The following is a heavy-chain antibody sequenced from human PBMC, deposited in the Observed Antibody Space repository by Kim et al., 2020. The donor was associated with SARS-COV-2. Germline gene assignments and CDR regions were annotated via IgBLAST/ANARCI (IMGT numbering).Heavy chain of an antibody. CDR2: IFYTGNT. CDR1: GASIGTDY. D-gene: IGHD2-2*01. Sequence: SETLSLTCTISGASIGTDYGTWIRQPPGGGLEWIGYIFYTGNTSYNPSLKSRVSLSVDTSRNQFSLKLNSVTAADSAVYFCARLPDANAWPFDYWAQGTLVTVTS. V-gene: IGHV4-59*12. J-gene: IGHJ4*02. CDR3: ARLPDANAWPFDY.